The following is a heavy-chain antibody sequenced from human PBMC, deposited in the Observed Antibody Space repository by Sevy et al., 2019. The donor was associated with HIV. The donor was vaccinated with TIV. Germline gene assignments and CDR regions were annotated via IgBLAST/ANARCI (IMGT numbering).Heavy chain of an antibody. Sequence: GGSLRLSCAASGFSFSSYGMHWVRQAPGKGLEWMSYIQYDGSNKDYADSVKGRFTISRDNSKNTLYLQMNSLRVEDRAVFYCVKDGGGEGGDHWGQGTLVTVSS. J-gene: IGHJ4*02. CDR1: GFSFSSYG. D-gene: IGHD2-21*01. V-gene: IGHV3-30*02. CDR2: IQYDGSNK. CDR3: VKDGGGEGGDH.